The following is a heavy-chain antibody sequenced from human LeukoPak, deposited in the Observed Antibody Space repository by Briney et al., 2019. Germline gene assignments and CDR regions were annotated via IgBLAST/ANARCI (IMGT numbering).Heavy chain of an antibody. CDR3: ARGGLAGAWQHWFDP. CDR1: GYTFTSYG. CDR2: ISAYNGNT. J-gene: IGHJ5*02. V-gene: IGHV1-18*01. Sequence: GASVKVSCKASGYTFTSYGISWVRQAPGQGLEWMGWISAYNGNTNYAQKLQGRATMTTDTSTSTAYMELRSLRSDDTAVYYCARGGLAGAWQHWFDPWGQGTLVTVSS. D-gene: IGHD1-26*01.